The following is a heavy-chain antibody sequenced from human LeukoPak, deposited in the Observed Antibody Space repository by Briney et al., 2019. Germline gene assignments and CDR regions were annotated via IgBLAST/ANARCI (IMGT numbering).Heavy chain of an antibody. D-gene: IGHD5-18*01. CDR3: ATYSYGDIDY. Sequence: ETLSLTCTVSGGSISNYYWSWIRQPPGKGLEWIGYIHYSGSTNYNPSLKSRVTISVDTSKNQFSLKLSSVTAADTAVYYCATYSYGDIDYWGQGTLVTVSS. J-gene: IGHJ4*02. V-gene: IGHV4-59*01. CDR1: GGSISNYY. CDR2: IHYSGST.